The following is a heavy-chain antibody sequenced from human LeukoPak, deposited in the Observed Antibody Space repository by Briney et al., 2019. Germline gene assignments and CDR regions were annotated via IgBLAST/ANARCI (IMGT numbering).Heavy chain of an antibody. J-gene: IGHJ3*02. CDR3: AGESFDI. Sequence: PGGSLRLSCAASGFTFSSYALDGVRQAPGKGLEWVAVISKDGNSQNYADSVKGRFTISRDNSKNTLYLQMNSLRPEDTAVYYCAGESFDIWGQGTTVTVSS. CDR1: GFTFSSYA. V-gene: IGHV3-30*04. CDR2: ISKDGNSQ.